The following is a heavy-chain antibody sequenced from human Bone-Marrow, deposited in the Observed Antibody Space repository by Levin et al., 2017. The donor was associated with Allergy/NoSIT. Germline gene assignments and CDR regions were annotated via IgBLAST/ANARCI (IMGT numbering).Heavy chain of an antibody. CDR2: MKPNTGST. J-gene: IGHJ5*02. CDR1: GYAFSVYD. Sequence: ASVKVSCQASGYAFSVYDINWVRQANGQGLELLGWMKPNTGSTGHAQKFQGRLTMTWNTPNNTAYMELGSLRSDDTAVYYCARGGQFDPWGQGTLVIVSS. CDR3: ARGGQFDP. V-gene: IGHV1-8*01.